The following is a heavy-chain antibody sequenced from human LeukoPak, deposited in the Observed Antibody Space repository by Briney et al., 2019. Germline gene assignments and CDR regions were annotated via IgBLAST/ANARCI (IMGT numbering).Heavy chain of an antibody. CDR1: GYSFTGYY. CDR3: ARGSIAARPHYYYMDV. Sequence: GASVKVSCKASGYSFTGYYMHWVRQAPGQRLEWMGWINAGNGNTKYSQEFQGRVTITRDTSASTAYMELSSLRSEDMAVYYCARGSIAARPHYYYMDVWGKGTTVTVSS. J-gene: IGHJ6*03. D-gene: IGHD6-6*01. V-gene: IGHV1-3*03. CDR2: INAGNGNT.